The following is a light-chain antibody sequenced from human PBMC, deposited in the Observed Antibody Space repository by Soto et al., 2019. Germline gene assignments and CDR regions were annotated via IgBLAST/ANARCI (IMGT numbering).Light chain of an antibody. V-gene: IGKV3-15*01. J-gene: IGKJ1*01. CDR2: DAS. CDR1: QSVSSY. CDR3: QQYDAWPET. Sequence: EKVMTQSPATLSVSPGERATLSCRASQSVSSYLAWYQQKPGQAPRLLIYDASTRATGVPARFSGSGSGTEFTLTISSLQSEDLAVYYCQQYDAWPETFGQGTKVEIK.